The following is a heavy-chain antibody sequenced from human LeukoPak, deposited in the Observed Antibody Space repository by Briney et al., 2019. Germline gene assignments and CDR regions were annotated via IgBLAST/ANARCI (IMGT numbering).Heavy chain of an antibody. CDR1: GGSINSYY. D-gene: IGHD1-26*01. J-gene: IGHJ4*02. V-gene: IGHV4-59*01. CDR2: IYYSGST. Sequence: PSETLSLTCTVSGGSINSYYWSWIRQPPGKGLEWIGYIYYSGSTNYNPSLKSRVTISVDTSKNQFSLKVNSVTAADTAVYYCARGGASSKPFDYWGQGTLVTVTS. CDR3: ARGGASSKPFDY.